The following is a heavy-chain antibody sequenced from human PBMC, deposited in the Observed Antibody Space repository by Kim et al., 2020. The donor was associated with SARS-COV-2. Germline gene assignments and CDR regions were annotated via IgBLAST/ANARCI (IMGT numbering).Heavy chain of an antibody. D-gene: IGHD5-18*01. V-gene: IGHV1-69*04. Sequence: SVKVSCKASGGTFSSYAISWVRQAPGQGLEWMGRIIPILGIANYAQKFQGRVTITADKSTSTAYMELSSLRSEDTAVYYCARTDTAMVFDYWGQGTLVTVSS. J-gene: IGHJ4*02. CDR2: IIPILGIA. CDR3: ARTDTAMVFDY. CDR1: GGTFSSYA.